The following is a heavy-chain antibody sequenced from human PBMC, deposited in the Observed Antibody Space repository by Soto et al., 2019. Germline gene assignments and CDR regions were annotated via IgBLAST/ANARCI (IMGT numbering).Heavy chain of an antibody. D-gene: IGHD6-19*01. V-gene: IGHV1-18*01. CDR2: ISAYNGNT. J-gene: IGHJ3*02. Sequence: ASVKVSCKASGYTFTSYGISWVRQAPGQGLEWMGWISAYNGNTNYAQKLQGMVTMTTDTSTSTAYMELRSLRSDDTAVYYCARDPGYSSGWPPDAFDIWGQGTMVTVSS. CDR3: ARDPGYSSGWPPDAFDI. CDR1: GYTFTSYG.